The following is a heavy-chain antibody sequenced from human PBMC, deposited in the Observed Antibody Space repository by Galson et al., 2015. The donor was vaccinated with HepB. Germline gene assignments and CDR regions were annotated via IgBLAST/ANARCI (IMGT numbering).Heavy chain of an antibody. Sequence: SVKVSCKASGYTFTSYAIHWVRQAPGQRLEWMGWIIAGNGNTKYSQKFQGRVTINRDTSASTAYMELSSLTSEDTAVYYCAGRGGDYYTFDIWCQGTMVTVSS. CDR3: AGRGGDYYTFDI. CDR2: IIAGNGNT. D-gene: IGHD2-21*02. CDR1: GYTFTSYA. J-gene: IGHJ3*02. V-gene: IGHV1-3*01.